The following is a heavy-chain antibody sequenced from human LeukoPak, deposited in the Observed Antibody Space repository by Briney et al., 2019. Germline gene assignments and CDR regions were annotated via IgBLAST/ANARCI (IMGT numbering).Heavy chain of an antibody. CDR1: GFTFSSYS. CDR3: ARAELGYYYDSSGYLDY. Sequence: GGSLRLSCAASGFTFSSYSMNWVRQAPGKGLEWVSSISSSSSYIYYADSVKGRFTISRYNAKNSLYLQMNSLRAEDTAVYYCARAELGYYYDSSGYLDYWGQGTLVTVSS. J-gene: IGHJ4*02. CDR2: ISSSSSYI. V-gene: IGHV3-21*01. D-gene: IGHD3-22*01.